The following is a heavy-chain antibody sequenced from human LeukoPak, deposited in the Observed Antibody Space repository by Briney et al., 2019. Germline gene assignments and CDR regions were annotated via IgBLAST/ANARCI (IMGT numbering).Heavy chain of an antibody. J-gene: IGHJ3*02. V-gene: IGHV3-21*01. D-gene: IGHD3-3*01. CDR2: ISSSSSYI. CDR1: GFTFSSYS. CDR3: ARKKEDFGVVIINAFDI. Sequence: PGGSLRLSCGASGFTFSSYSMNWVRQAPGKGLEWVSSISSSSSYIYYADSVKGRFTISRDNAKNSLYLQMNSLRAEDTAVYYCARKKEDFGVVIINAFDIWGQGTMVTVSS.